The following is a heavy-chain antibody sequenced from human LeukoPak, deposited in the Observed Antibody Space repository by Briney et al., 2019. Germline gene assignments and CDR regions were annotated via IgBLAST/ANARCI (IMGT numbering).Heavy chain of an antibody. Sequence: GRSLRLSCAASGFTFDDYAMHWVRQAPGKGLEWVSSISSSSSYIYYADSVKGRFTISRDNAKNSLYLQMNSLRAEDTAVYYCARVEYSSSWYLGSWGQGTLVTVSS. D-gene: IGHD6-13*01. V-gene: IGHV3-21*01. CDR3: ARVEYSSSWYLGS. CDR1: GFTFDDYA. J-gene: IGHJ5*02. CDR2: ISSSSSYI.